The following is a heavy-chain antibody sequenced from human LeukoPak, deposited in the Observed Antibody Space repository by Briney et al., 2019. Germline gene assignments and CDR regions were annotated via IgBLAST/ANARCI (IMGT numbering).Heavy chain of an antibody. D-gene: IGHD3-10*01. CDR2: IYTSGST. CDR3: ASSGSYERSWFDP. V-gene: IGHV4-61*02. Sequence: SETLSLTCTVSGGSISSGSYYWSWIRQPAGKGLEWIGRIYTSGSTNYNPSLKSRVTISVDTSKNQFSLKLSSVTAADTAVYYCASSGSYERSWFDPWGQGTLVTVSS. CDR1: GGSISSGSYY. J-gene: IGHJ5*02.